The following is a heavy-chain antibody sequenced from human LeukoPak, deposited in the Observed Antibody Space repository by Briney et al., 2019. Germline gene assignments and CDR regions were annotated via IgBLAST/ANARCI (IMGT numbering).Heavy chain of an antibody. CDR1: GGSITWYY. CDR2: IYYSGST. Sequence: PSETLSLTCSVSGGSITWYYWNWIRQPPGKGLEWIGYIYYSGSTNYNPSLKSRVTISVDTSKKQFSLKLNSVTAADTAVYYCARLDRSTWSWGQGTLVTVPS. J-gene: IGHJ4*02. V-gene: IGHV4-59*01. CDR3: ARLDRSTWS. D-gene: IGHD6-13*01.